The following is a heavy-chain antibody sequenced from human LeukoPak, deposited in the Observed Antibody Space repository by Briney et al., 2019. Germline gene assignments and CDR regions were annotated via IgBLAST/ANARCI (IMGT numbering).Heavy chain of an antibody. CDR1: GFTFSSYS. Sequence: GGSLRLSCAASGFTFSSYSMNWVRQAPGQGLEWVSYISSSSSTIYYADSVKGRFTISRDNAKNSLYLQMNSLRAEDTAVYYCAKDRVFSGYDGFDYWGQGTLVTVSS. D-gene: IGHD5-12*01. V-gene: IGHV3-48*01. J-gene: IGHJ4*02. CDR3: AKDRVFSGYDGFDY. CDR2: ISSSSSTI.